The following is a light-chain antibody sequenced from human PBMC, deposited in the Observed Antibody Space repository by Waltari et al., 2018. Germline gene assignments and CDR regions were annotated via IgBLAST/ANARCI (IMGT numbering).Light chain of an antibody. CDR1: SGHSSNI. CDR3: QTGGHGTWV. CDR2: VNSDGSY. J-gene: IGLJ3*02. Sequence: QLVLTQSPSASASLGASVKLTCTLSSGHSSNIIAWHQQQPEKGPRYLMKVNSDGSYSKGDGIPDRFSGSSSGAERYLTISSLQSEYEADYYCQTGGHGTWVFGGGTKLTVL. V-gene: IGLV4-69*01.